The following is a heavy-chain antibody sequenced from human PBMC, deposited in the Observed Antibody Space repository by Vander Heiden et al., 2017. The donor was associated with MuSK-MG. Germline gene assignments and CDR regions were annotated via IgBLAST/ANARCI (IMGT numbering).Heavy chain of an antibody. CDR2: ISSSGSTI. J-gene: IGHJ6*02. CDR3: ARTLRYDGMDV. Sequence: EVQLVESGGGLVQPGGSLRLSCAASGFTFSSYEMNWVRQAPGKGLEWVSYISSSGSTIYYADSVKGRFTISRDNAKNSLYLQMNSLRAEDTAVYYCARTLRYDGMDVWGQGTTVTVSS. CDR1: GFTFSSYE. D-gene: IGHD3-9*01. V-gene: IGHV3-48*03.